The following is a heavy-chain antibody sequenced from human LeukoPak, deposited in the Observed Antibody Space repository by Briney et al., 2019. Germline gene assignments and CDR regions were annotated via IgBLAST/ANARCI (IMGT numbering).Heavy chain of an antibody. CDR1: GFTFSNYW. J-gene: IGHJ4*02. V-gene: IGHV3-7*01. D-gene: IGHD4-17*01. Sequence: GGSLRLSCAASGFTFSNYWMSWVRQAPGKGLQWVANIKQDGSEKYYVDSVKGRFTISRDNAKNSLYLQMNSLRAEDTAVYYCARAGDYGDYVDYWGQGTLVTVSS. CDR3: ARAGDYGDYVDY. CDR2: IKQDGSEK.